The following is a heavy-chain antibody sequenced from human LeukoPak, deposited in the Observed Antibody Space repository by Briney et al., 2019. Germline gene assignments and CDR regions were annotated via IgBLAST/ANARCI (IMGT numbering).Heavy chain of an antibody. D-gene: IGHD3-22*01. CDR3: ARGYDY. J-gene: IGHJ4*02. Sequence: GSTYYNPSLRSRVTISVDTSKNQFSLKLNSVTASDTVVYYCARGYDYWGQGTLVTVSP. V-gene: IGHV4-39*01. CDR2: GST.